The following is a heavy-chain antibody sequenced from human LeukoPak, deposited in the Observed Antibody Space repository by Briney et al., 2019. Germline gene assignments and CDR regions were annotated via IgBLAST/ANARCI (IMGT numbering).Heavy chain of an antibody. Sequence: SETLSLTCAVYGGSFSGYYWSWIRQPPGKGLEWIGEINHSGSTNYNPSLKSRVTISVDTSKNQFSLKLSSVTAADTAVYYCATLVWFGYHMDVWGKGTTVTASS. J-gene: IGHJ6*03. V-gene: IGHV4-34*01. CDR3: ATLVWFGYHMDV. D-gene: IGHD3-10*01. CDR2: INHSGST. CDR1: GGSFSGYY.